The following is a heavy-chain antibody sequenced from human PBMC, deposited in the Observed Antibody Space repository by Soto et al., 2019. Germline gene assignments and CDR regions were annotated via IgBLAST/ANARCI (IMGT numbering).Heavy chain of an antibody. Sequence: SETLSLTCTVSGGSISSGGYYWSWIRQHPGKGLEWIGYIYYSGSTYYNPSLKSRVTISVDTSKNQFSLKLSSVTAADTAVYYCASSETGEEGFDAFDIWGQGTMVTVSS. CDR2: IYYSGST. D-gene: IGHD7-27*01. J-gene: IGHJ3*02. V-gene: IGHV4-31*03. CDR3: ASSETGEEGFDAFDI. CDR1: GGSISSGGYY.